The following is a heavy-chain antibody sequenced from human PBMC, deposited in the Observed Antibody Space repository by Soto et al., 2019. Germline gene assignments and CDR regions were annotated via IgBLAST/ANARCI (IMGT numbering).Heavy chain of an antibody. CDR1: GGTFSSYA. Sequence: ASVKVSCKASGGTFSSYAISWVRQAPGQGLEWMGGIIPIFGTANYAQKFQGRVTITADESTSTAYMELSSLRSEDTAVYYCARQLPIYCSGGSCYLGWFDPWGQGTLVTVSS. V-gene: IGHV1-69*13. CDR3: ARQLPIYCSGGSCYLGWFDP. J-gene: IGHJ5*02. CDR2: IIPIFGTA. D-gene: IGHD2-15*01.